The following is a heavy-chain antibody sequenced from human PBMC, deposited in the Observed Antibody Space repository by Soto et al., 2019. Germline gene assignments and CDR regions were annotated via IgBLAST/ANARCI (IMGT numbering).Heavy chain of an antibody. CDR1: GGSISSYY. D-gene: IGHD2-21*02. V-gene: IGHV4-59*08. CDR3: ARHLPYCGGDCYSLDY. Sequence: SETLSLTCTASGGSISSYYWSWIRQPPGKGLEWIGYIYYSASTNYSPSLKSRVTISVDTSKNQYSLKLSSVTAADTVVYYCARHLPYCGGDCYSLDYWGQGTLVTVSS. J-gene: IGHJ4*02. CDR2: IYYSAST.